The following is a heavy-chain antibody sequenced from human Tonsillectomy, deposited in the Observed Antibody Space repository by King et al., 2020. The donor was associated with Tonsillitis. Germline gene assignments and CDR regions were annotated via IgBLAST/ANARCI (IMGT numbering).Heavy chain of an antibody. CDR3: ARDDCSSTSCHMGGY. V-gene: IGHV1-69*01. CDR2: IIPIFGTA. D-gene: IGHD2-2*02. CDR1: GGTFSSYA. J-gene: IGHJ4*02. Sequence: VQLVESGAEVKKPGPSVKVSCKASGGTFSSYAISWVRQAPGQGLEWMGGIIPIFGTANYAQTFQGRVTITADESTSTAYMELSSLRSEDTAVYYCARDDCSSTSCHMGGYWGQGTLVTVSS.